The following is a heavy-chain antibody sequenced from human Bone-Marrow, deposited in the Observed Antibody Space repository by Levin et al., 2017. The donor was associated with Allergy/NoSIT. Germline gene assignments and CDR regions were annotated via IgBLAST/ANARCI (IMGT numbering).Heavy chain of an antibody. CDR3: AKASPFYDY. CDR1: GFTFSSYA. D-gene: IGHD2/OR15-2a*01. CDR2: ISGSGGST. V-gene: IGHV3-23*01. Sequence: GESLKISCAASGFTFSSYAMSWVRQAPGKGLEWLSAISGSGGSTHYADSVKGRFTISRDNSKNTLFLQMNSLRAEDTAVYYCAKASPFYDYWGPGTLVTVSS. J-gene: IGHJ4*02.